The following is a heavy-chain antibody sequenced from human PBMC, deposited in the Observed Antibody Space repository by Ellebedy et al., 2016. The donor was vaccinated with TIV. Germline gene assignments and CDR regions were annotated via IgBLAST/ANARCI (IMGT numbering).Heavy chain of an antibody. V-gene: IGHV3-23*01. Sequence: GESLKISXAASGFTFSSYAMSWVRQAPGKGLEWVSAISGSGGSTYYADSVKGRFTISRDNSKNTLYLQMNSLRAEDTAVYYCAKVPRERFLEWYSADYYFDYWGQGTLVTVSS. CDR3: AKVPRERFLEWYSADYYFDY. CDR1: GFTFSSYA. D-gene: IGHD3-3*01. J-gene: IGHJ4*02. CDR2: ISGSGGST.